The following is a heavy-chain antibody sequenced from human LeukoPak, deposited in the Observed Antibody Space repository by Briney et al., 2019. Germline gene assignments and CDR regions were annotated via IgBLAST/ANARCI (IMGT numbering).Heavy chain of an antibody. V-gene: IGHV4-39*01. CDR1: GGSISSSSYY. J-gene: IGHJ4*02. CDR3: ARYSYGYNFDY. D-gene: IGHD5-18*01. Sequence: SETLSLTCIVSGGSISSSSYYWGWIRQPPGKGLEWIGSIYYSGSTYYNPSLKSRVTISVDTSKNQFSLKLSSVTAADTAVYYCARYSYGYNFDYWGQGTLVTVSS. CDR2: IYYSGST.